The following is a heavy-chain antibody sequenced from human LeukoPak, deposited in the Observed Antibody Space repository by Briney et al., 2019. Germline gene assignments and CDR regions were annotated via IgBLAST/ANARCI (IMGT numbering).Heavy chain of an antibody. J-gene: IGHJ4*02. CDR3: AKGITGNSFYFDY. CDR2: ISASGGST. Sequence: PGGSLRLSCAASGFTFSSYAMSWVRQAPGKGLEWVSGISASGGSTYYADSVKGRFTISRDNSKNTLYLEMSSLRAEDTAVYFCAKGITGNSFYFDYWGQGTLVTVSS. V-gene: IGHV3-23*01. D-gene: IGHD1-20*01. CDR1: GFTFSSYA.